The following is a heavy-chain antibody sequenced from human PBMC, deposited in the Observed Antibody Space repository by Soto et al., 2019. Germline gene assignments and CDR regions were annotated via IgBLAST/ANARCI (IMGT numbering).Heavy chain of an antibody. V-gene: IGHV4-61*01. J-gene: IGHJ4*02. CDR1: GGSVSSGPYH. CDR3: MRSHGAY. CDR2: LSYSGTA. Sequence: QVQLQESGPGLVKTSETLSLTCTVSGGSVSSGPYHWNWVRQPPGKGLEWIGHLSYSGTANYRPSLRGRVPMATDTSKNPFSLRLTSVTAGDTAVYYCMRSHGAYWGQGTLVTVSP. D-gene: IGHD2-8*01.